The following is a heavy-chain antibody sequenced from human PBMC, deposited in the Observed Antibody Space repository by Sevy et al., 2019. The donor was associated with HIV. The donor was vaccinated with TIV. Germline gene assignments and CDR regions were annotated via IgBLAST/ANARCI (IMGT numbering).Heavy chain of an antibody. CDR3: ARAGTQRLAFYYYYGMDV. V-gene: IGHV4-4*02. Sequence: SETLSLTCAVSGGSISSSNWWSWVRQPPGKGLEWIGEIYHSGSTNYNPSLKSRVTISVDKSKNQFSLKLSSVTAADTAVYYCARAGTQRLAFYYYYGMDVWGQGTTVTVSS. CDR1: GGSISSSNW. J-gene: IGHJ6*02. CDR2: IYHSGST. D-gene: IGHD6-19*01.